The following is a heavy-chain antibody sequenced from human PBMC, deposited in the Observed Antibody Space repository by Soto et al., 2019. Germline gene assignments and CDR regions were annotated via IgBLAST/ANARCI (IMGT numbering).Heavy chain of an antibody. J-gene: IGHJ6*02. CDR2: INAGNGNT. D-gene: IGHD6-19*01. CDR3: ARDQRSSGWFYYYGMDV. CDR1: GYTFTSYA. Sequence: QVQLVQSGAEVKKPGASVKVSCKASGYTFTSYAMHWVRQAPGQRLEWMGWINAGNGNTKYSQKCQGRVTITRDTSASTADMELSSLRSEDTAVYYCARDQRSSGWFYYYGMDVWGQGPTVTVSS. V-gene: IGHV1-3*01.